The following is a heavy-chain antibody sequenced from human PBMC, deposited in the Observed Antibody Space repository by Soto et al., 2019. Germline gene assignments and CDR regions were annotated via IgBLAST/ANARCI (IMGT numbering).Heavy chain of an antibody. Sequence: GDLRVSGAAPGLSVSNTYMNKVRQAPGKGLESVSVLYSYGSTYYADSVKGRFTISRDIPKNTLYLQMNRLRVEYTALYYCETAFCTDGSSCGFDYWGQGALVTVSS. V-gene: IGHV3-53*01. CDR1: GLSVSNTY. CDR3: ETAFCTDGSSCGFDY. D-gene: IGHD2-8*01. J-gene: IGHJ4*02. CDR2: LYSYGST.